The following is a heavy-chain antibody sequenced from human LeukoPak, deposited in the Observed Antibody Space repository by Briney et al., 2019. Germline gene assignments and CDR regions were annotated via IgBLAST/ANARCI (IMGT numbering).Heavy chain of an antibody. CDR2: INTDGSSR. V-gene: IGHV3-74*01. CDR3: ARESEFCGSTTCYRPEDY. J-gene: IGHJ4*02. CDR1: GFSFTTYW. Sequence: GGSLRLSCGASGFSFTTYWMHWVRQAPGKGLVWISRINTDGSSRTYADSVKGRFTISRDNANNTFYLQMNSLRAEDTAVYYCARESEFCGSTTCYRPEDYWVQGSLVTVS. D-gene: IGHD2-2*01.